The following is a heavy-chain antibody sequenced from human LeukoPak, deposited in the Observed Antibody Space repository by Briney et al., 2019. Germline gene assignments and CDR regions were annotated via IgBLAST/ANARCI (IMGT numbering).Heavy chain of an antibody. J-gene: IGHJ6*03. CDR2: ISGNNGNT. CDR1: GYTFTSYG. Sequence: ASVKVSCKASGYTFTSYGISWVRQAHGQGLEWMGWISGNNGNTNYAQKLQGRVTMTTDTSTSTAYMELRSLRSDDTAVYYCAREDRSGDYRVGYYYYYMDVWGKGTTVTVSS. CDR3: AREDRSGDYRVGYYYYYMDV. D-gene: IGHD4-17*01. V-gene: IGHV1-18*01.